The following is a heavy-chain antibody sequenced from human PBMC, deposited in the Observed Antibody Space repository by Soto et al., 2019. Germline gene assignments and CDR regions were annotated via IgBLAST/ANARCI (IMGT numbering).Heavy chain of an antibody. V-gene: IGHV4-39*01. CDR3: ARHKSGWFDP. CDR2: IYYSGST. D-gene: IGHD3-10*01. Sequence: SETLSLTCTVSGGSISSSSYYWGWIRQPPGKGLEWIGSIYYSGSTYYNPSLKSRVTISVDTSKNQFSLKLSSVTAADTAVYYCARHKSGWFDPWGQGTLVTVSS. J-gene: IGHJ5*02. CDR1: GGSISSSSYY.